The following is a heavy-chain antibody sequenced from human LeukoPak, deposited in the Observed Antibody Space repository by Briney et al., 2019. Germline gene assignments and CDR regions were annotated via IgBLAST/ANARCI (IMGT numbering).Heavy chain of an antibody. V-gene: IGHV3-21*01. D-gene: IGHD3-9*01. CDR1: GFTFSSYG. CDR2: ISSSSSYI. Sequence: GRSLRLSCAASGFTFSSYGMHWVRQAPGKGLEWVSSISSSSSYIYYADSVKGRFTISRDNAKNSLYLQMNSLRAEDTAVYYCARDDVYYDILTGYSKAIDYWGQGILVTVSS. CDR3: ARDDVYYDILTGYSKAIDY. J-gene: IGHJ4*02.